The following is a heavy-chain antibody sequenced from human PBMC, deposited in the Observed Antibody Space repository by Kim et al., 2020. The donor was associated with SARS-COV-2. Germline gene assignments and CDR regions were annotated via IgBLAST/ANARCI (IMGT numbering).Heavy chain of an antibody. CDR3: ARAIYYYDSSGNFDY. Sequence: QKFQGRVTITADESTSTAYMELSSLRSEDTAVYYCARAIYYYDSSGNFDYWGQGTLVTVSS. D-gene: IGHD3-22*01. J-gene: IGHJ4*02. V-gene: IGHV1-69*01.